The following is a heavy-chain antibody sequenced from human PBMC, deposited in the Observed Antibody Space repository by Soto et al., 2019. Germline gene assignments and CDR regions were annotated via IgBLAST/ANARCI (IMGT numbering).Heavy chain of an antibody. Sequence: QVQLVESGGGVVQPGRSLRRSCAASGFTFSSYGMHWVRQAPGKGLEWVAVIWYDGSNKYYADSVKGRFTISRDNSKNTLYLQMNSLRAEDTGVYYCSRDLSGSGTNGMDVWGQGTTVTVPS. CDR3: SRDLSGSGTNGMDV. J-gene: IGHJ6*02. V-gene: IGHV3-33*01. CDR2: IWYDGSNK. D-gene: IGHD3-10*01. CDR1: GFTFSSYG.